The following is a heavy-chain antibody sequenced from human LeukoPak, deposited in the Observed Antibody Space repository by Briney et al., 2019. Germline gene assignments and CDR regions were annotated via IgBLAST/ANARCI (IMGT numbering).Heavy chain of an antibody. D-gene: IGHD3-16*02. Sequence: SQTLSLTCTVSGGSISSDGYYWSWIRQHPGKGLEWIGYIYYSGSTYYNPSLKSRVTISVDTSKNQFSLKLSSVTAADTAVYYCARDRDYDYIWGTYRVFDYWGQGTLVTVSS. J-gene: IGHJ4*02. CDR2: IYYSGST. CDR3: ARDRDYDYIWGTYRVFDY. CDR1: GGSISSDGYY. V-gene: IGHV4-31*03.